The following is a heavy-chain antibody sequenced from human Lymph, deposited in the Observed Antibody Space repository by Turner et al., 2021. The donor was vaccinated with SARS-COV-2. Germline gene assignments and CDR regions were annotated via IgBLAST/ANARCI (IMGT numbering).Heavy chain of an antibody. CDR3: TRVKYCTGGSCYGYHFDY. J-gene: IGHJ4*02. D-gene: IGHD2-15*01. CDR1: GFTLGDYA. Sequence: EVQLVESGGGLVQPGQSLRLSCTASGFTLGDYAMSWVRQAPGKGLEWVGFIRSKAYGGTTQYAASVKGRFTISRDDSKSIAYLQMNSLKTEDTAVYYCTRVKYCTGGSCYGYHFDYWGQGTLVTVSS. V-gene: IGHV3-49*04. CDR2: IRSKAYGGTT.